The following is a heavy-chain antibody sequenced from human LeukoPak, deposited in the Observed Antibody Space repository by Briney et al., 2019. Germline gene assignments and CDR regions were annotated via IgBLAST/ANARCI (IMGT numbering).Heavy chain of an antibody. D-gene: IGHD2-2*01. J-gene: IGHJ3*02. CDR3: ARGKGAPAAYKGFSLFAFDI. CDR1: GGSISSYY. CDR2: IYYSGST. V-gene: IGHV4-59*01. Sequence: SETLSLTCTVSGGSISSYYWSWIRQPPGKGLEWIGYIYYSGSTNYNPSLKSRVTISVDTSKNQFSLKLSSVTAADTAVYYCARGKGAPAAYKGFSLFAFDIWGQGTMVTVSS.